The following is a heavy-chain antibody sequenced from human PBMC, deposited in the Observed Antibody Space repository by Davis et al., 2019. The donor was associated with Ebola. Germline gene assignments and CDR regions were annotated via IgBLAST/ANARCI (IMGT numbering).Heavy chain of an antibody. D-gene: IGHD4-17*01. V-gene: IGHV5-51*01. J-gene: IGHJ6*03. CDR1: GYSFTSYW. CDR3: ARHSRYGDYAPHHHYYYYMDV. Sequence: GESLKISCKGSGYSFTSYWIGWVRQMPGKGLEWMGIIYPGDSDTRYSPSFQGQVTISADKSISTAYLQWSSLKASDTAMYYCARHSRYGDYAPHHHYYYYMDVWGKGTTVTVSS. CDR2: IYPGDSDT.